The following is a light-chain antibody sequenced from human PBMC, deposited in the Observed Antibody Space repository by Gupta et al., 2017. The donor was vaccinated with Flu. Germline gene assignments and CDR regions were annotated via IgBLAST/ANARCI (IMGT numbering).Light chain of an antibody. J-gene: IGLJ3*02. CDR1: SGHSTYA. V-gene: IGLV4-69*01. CDR3: PNGGTGVLV. Sequence: QLVLTQSPSASASPGASVKLTCTLSSGHSTYAIAWHQQQPEKGPRYLMKLNSDGSYSKADGIPDRFYGSSSGAARHINISSLQSEEDAYYFCPNGGTGVLVFGGGTKVTVL. CDR2: LNSDGSY.